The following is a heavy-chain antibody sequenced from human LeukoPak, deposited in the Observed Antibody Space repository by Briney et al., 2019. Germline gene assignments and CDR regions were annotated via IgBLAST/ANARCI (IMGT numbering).Heavy chain of an antibody. D-gene: IGHD2-8*01. CDR1: GDSISGYY. J-gene: IGHJ2*01. V-gene: IGHV4-59*08. CDR3: ARRGQWNWYFDP. CDR2: IYYSGNT. Sequence: SETLSLTCIVSGDSISGYYWNWIRQPPGKGLEWIGYIYYSGNTNYNPSLKNRVTMSLDAFKNQVSLTLTSVTAADTAVYYCARRGQWNWYFDPWGRGTLVTVSS.